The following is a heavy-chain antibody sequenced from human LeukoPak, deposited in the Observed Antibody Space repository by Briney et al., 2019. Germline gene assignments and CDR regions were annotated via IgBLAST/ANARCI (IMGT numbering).Heavy chain of an antibody. CDR3: ARHSEMATISHFDY. J-gene: IGHJ4*02. CDR2: IYYSGST. V-gene: IGHV4-39*01. D-gene: IGHD5-24*01. CDR1: GGSISSSSYY. Sequence: SETLSLTCTVSGGSISSSSYYWGWIRQPPGKGLEWNGSIYYSGSTYYNPSLKSRVTISVDTSKNQFSLKLSSVTAADTAVYYCARHSEMATISHFDYWGQGTLVTVSS.